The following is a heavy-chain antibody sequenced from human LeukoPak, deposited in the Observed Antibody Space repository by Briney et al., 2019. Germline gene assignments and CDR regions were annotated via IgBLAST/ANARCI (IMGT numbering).Heavy chain of an antibody. CDR2: INWNGGST. J-gene: IGHJ4*02. CDR1: GFTFDDYG. Sequence: GGSLRLSCAASGFTFDDYGMSWVRQAPGKGLEWVSGINWNGGSTGYADSVKDRFTISRDNAKKSLYLQMNSLRAEDTALYYCARVSQSYDYGDYEDYWGQGTLVTVSS. D-gene: IGHD4-17*01. CDR3: ARVSQSYDYGDYEDY. V-gene: IGHV3-20*04.